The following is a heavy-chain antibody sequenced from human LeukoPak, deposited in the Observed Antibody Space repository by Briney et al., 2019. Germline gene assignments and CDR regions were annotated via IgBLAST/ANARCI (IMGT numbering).Heavy chain of an antibody. CDR3: ARDVEVVAASGVFDY. J-gene: IGHJ4*02. Sequence: GGSLRLSCAASGFTFSSYSMNWVRQAPGKGLEWVSSISSSSSYIYYADSVKGRFTISRDNAKNSLYLQMNSLRAEDTAVYYCARDVEVVAASGVFDYWGRGTLVTVSS. CDR1: GFTFSSYS. D-gene: IGHD2-15*01. V-gene: IGHV3-21*01. CDR2: ISSSSSYI.